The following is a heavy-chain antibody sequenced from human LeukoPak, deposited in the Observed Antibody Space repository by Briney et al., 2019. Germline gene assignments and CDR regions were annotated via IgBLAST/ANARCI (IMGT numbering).Heavy chain of an antibody. D-gene: IGHD3-16*01. CDR3: ARGVVSGRFGDYYYYMDV. J-gene: IGHJ6*03. CDR2: VNDRGST. V-gene: IGHV4-34*01. CDR1: GGSFSGHY. Sequence: PSETLSLTYAVYGGSFSGHYCTWIRQPPGKGLQWIGEVNDRGSTNYNPSLKSRLTISEDKSKKQFSLRLPSVTAADTAVYYCARGVVSGRFGDYYYYMDVWGKGTTVTVSS.